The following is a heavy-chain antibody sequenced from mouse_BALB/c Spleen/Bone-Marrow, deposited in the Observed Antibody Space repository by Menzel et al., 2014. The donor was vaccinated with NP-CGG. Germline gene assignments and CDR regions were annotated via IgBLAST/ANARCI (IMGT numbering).Heavy chain of an antibody. CDR3: ARSGKVRNAMDY. D-gene: IGHD2-14*01. J-gene: IGHJ4*01. Sequence: QVQLQQSGAELVRPGVSVKISCKGSGYTFTDYAIHWVKQSHAKSLEWIGLISGYYGDAIYNQKFKGKATMTVDKSSRTAYMDLARRTSEDSAIYYCARSGKVRNAMDYRGQGTSVTVSS. CDR1: GYTFTDYA. V-gene: IGHV1-67*01. CDR2: ISGYYGDA.